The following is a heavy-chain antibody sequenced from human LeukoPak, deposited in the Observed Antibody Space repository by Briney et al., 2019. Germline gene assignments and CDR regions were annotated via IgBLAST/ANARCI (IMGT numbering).Heavy chain of an antibody. CDR3: ARAALGYCSSTSCYYYYYYMDV. J-gene: IGHJ6*03. D-gene: IGHD2-2*01. CDR2: ISYDGSNK. Sequence: GGSLRLSCAASGFTFSSYAMHWVRQAPGKGLEWVAVISYDGSNKYYADSVKGRFTISRDNSKNTLYLQMNSLRAEDTAVYYCARAALGYCSSTSCYYYYYYMDVWGKGTTVTVSS. V-gene: IGHV3-30-3*01. CDR1: GFTFSSYA.